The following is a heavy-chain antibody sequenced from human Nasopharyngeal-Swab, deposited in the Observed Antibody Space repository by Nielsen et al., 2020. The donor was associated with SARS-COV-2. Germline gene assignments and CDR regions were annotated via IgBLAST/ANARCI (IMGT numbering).Heavy chain of an antibody. V-gene: IGHV3-74*03. CDR1: GFTFSNYW. Sequence: GESLKISCVASGFTFSNYWMHWVRQAPGKGLVWVSRIKHDGSGTKHADSVKGRFTISRDNAKNTLYLHMNSLTAEDTAVYYCTRDFGMVTFDSWGQGTLVAVSS. CDR3: TRDFGMVTFDS. CDR2: IKHDGSGT. D-gene: IGHD4-23*01. J-gene: IGHJ4*02.